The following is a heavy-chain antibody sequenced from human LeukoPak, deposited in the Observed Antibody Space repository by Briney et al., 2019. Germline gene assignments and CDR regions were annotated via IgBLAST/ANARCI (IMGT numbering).Heavy chain of an antibody. CDR1: GFTFSSYE. D-gene: IGHD3-10*01. J-gene: IGHJ6*02. CDR2: ISSSGSTI. CDR3: ARVLLWFGELSGMDV. V-gene: IGHV3-48*03. Sequence: GGSLRLSCAASGFTFSSYEMNWVRQAPGKGLEWVSYISSSGSTIYYADSVKGRFTISRDNAKNSLYLQMNSLRAEDTAVYHCARVLLWFGELSGMDVWGQGTTVTVSS.